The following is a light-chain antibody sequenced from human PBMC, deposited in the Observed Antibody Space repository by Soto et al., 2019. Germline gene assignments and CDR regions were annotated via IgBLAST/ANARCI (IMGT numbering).Light chain of an antibody. CDR3: QHYNTWPLT. CDR1: QSLNSN. J-gene: IGKJ4*01. CDR2: GAS. Sequence: EIVLTHSPGILSLSPGESSALSCRASQSLNSNYLAWFQQKPGQAPRLLIYGASTRATGIPARFSGSGFGTEFTLTISSLQSEDFAVYYCQHYNTWPLTFGGGTKVDI. V-gene: IGKV3-15*01.